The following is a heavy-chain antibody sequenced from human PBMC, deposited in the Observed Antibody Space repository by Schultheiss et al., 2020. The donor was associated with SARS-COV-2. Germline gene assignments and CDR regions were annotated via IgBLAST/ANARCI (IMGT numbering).Heavy chain of an antibody. Sequence: GSLRLSCAASGFTFSSNYMSWVRQSPGKGLEYIGSIYFSGSTYYNPSLKSRVTISVDRSKNQFSLKLSSVTAADTAVYYCARVSDYYDSSGYYLVGNSDGLYFDYWGQGTLVTVSS. CDR3: ARVSDYYDSSGYYLVGNSDGLYFDY. J-gene: IGHJ4*02. V-gene: IGHV4-59*12. CDR2: IYFSGST. D-gene: IGHD3-22*01. CDR1: GFTFSSNY.